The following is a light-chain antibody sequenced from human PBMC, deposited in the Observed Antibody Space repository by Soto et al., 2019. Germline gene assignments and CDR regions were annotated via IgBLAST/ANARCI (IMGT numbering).Light chain of an antibody. CDR3: QQYGSSRIT. CDR2: GAS. Sequence: VLTQSLDTLSLSPGERATLSCRASQSIGSSYLAWYQQKPGQAPRLLIYGASSRATGIPDRFSGSGSGTDFTLTISRLEPEDVAVYYCQQYGSSRITFGQGTRLEIK. V-gene: IGKV3-20*01. J-gene: IGKJ5*01. CDR1: QSIGSSY.